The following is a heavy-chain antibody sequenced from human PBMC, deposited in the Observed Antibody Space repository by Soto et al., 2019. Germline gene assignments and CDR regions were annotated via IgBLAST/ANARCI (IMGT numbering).Heavy chain of an antibody. V-gene: IGHV4-4*07. D-gene: IGHD3-16*02. CDR3: ARVMITFGGVIVKSPGAFDI. CDR1: GGSISSYY. Sequence: PSETLSLTCTVSGGSISSYYWSWIRQPAGKGLEWIGRIYTSGSTNYNPSLKSRVTMSVDTSKNQFSLKLSSVTAADTAVYYRARVMITFGGVIVKSPGAFDIWGQGTMVTVSS. J-gene: IGHJ3*02. CDR2: IYTSGST.